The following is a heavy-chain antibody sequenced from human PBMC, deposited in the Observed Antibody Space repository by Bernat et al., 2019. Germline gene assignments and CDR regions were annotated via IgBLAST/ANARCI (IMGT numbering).Heavy chain of an antibody. Sequence: EVQLVESGGGLVQPGGSLRLSCVASGFTFSSYEMNWVRQAPGKGLEWVSYISSAGGGSTIYYADLVKGRFTISRDNAKNSLYLQMNSLRADDTAVYYCAPYSIPGGCFDPWGRGTLVTVSS. CDR2: ISSAGGGSTI. CDR1: GFTFSSYE. V-gene: IGHV3-48*03. D-gene: IGHD3-16*01. CDR3: APYSIPGGCFDP. J-gene: IGHJ5*02.